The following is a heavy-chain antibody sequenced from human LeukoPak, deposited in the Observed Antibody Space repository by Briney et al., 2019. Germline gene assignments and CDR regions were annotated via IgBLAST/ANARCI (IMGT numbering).Heavy chain of an antibody. Sequence: GGSLRLSCAASGFXFRSYWIHWVRQAPGEGLVWVSRINYDGSGTGFPDSVKGRFTISRDNAKNTLYLQMNSLRAEDTAVYYCARVDGVRDAFDIWGQGTLVTVSS. J-gene: IGHJ3*02. D-gene: IGHD3-10*01. V-gene: IGHV3-74*01. CDR1: GFXFRSYW. CDR3: ARVDGVRDAFDI. CDR2: INYDGSGT.